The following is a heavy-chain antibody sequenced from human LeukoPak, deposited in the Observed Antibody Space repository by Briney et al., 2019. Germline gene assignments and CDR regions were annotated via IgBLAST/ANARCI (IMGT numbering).Heavy chain of an antibody. D-gene: IGHD3-22*01. CDR3: ARAHDSSGFYFHDTFDI. CDR1: GFTFDEYA. CDR2: ISWNSGSK. J-gene: IGHJ3*02. Sequence: PGGSLRLSCAASGFTFDEYAMHWVRQAPGKGLEWVSGISWNSGSKGYAGSVKGRFTISRDNSKNTLYLQMNSLRAEDTAVYFCARAHDSSGFYFHDTFDIWGKGTMATVS. V-gene: IGHV3-9*01.